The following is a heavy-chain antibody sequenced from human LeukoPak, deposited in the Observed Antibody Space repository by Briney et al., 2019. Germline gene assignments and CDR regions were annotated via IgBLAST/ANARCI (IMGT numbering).Heavy chain of an antibody. Sequence: QPGGSLRLSCAASGFTFSSYAMSWVRQAPGKGLEWVSAISGSGGSTYYADSVKGRFTISRDNSKNTLYLQMNSLRAEDTAVYYCATGYSSSWYSCYYYYGMDVWGQGTTVTVSS. CDR2: ISGSGGST. V-gene: IGHV3-23*01. CDR1: GFTFSSYA. CDR3: ATGYSSSWYSCYYYYGMDV. J-gene: IGHJ6*02. D-gene: IGHD6-13*01.